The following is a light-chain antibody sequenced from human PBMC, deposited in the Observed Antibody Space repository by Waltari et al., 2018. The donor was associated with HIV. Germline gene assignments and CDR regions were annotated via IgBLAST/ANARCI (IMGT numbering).Light chain of an antibody. CDR2: DVN. CDR3: CSYAGSYTYV. Sequence: QSALTQPRSVSGSPGQSVTISCTGHSDDVGGYNFVPWYQQHPGKAPKLLIYDVNKRPSGVPDRFSGSKSGDTASLTISGLQAEDEADYYCCSYAGSYTYVFGTETQITVL. J-gene: IGLJ1*01. V-gene: IGLV2-11*01. CDR1: SDDVGGYNF.